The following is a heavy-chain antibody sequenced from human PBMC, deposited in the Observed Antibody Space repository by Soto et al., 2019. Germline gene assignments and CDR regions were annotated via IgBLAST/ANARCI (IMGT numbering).Heavy chain of an antibody. CDR2: ISTFNGKT. CDR1: RYTFTSHG. D-gene: IGHD3-9*01. Sequence: QIQLVQSGGGVKTPGASVKVSCTTSRYTFTSHGIAWVRQAPGQGLEWMGWISTFNGKTAYAQKFQGRGTMTADTITSTVEMELRGLRPDDTAVYFCARLLTEGATFREDAFDLWGQGTKVTVSS. J-gene: IGHJ3*01. CDR3: ARLLTEGATFREDAFDL. V-gene: IGHV1-18*01.